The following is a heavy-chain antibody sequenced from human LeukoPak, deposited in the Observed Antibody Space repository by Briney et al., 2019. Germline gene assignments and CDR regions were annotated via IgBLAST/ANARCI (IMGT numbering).Heavy chain of an antibody. D-gene: IGHD1-26*01. CDR1: GGSVSSYY. J-gene: IGHJ4*02. CDR3: ARWDSGSYFLDY. CDR2: IYYSGTT. V-gene: IGHV4-59*02. Sequence: SETPSLTCTVSGGSVSSYYWNWIRQPPGKGLEWIGYIYYSGTTNYNPSLKSRVTISVDTSKNQFSLKLSSVTAADTAVYYCARWDSGSYFLDYWGQGTLVTVSS.